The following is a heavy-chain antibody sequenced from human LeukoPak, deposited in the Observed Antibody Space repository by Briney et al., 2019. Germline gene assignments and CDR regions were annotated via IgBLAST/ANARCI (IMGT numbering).Heavy chain of an antibody. J-gene: IGHJ6*04. CDR2: ISSSGSTI. CDR3: AREGYCSSTSCYGFYYYGMDV. Sequence: GGSLRLSCAASGFTFSSYEMNWVRQAPGKGLEWVSYISSSGSTIYYADSVKGRFTISRDNDKNSLYLQMNSLRAEDTAVYYCAREGYCSSTSCYGFYYYGMDVWGKGTTVTVSS. D-gene: IGHD2-2*01. V-gene: IGHV3-48*03. CDR1: GFTFSSYE.